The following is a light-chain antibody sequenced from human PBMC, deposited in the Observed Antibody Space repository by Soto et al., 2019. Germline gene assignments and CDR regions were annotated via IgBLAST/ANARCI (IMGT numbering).Light chain of an antibody. CDR2: TAS. J-gene: IGKJ1*01. V-gene: IGKV1-6*01. CDR3: LQDHNYPRT. Sequence: AIPMTQSPSSLSASVGDRVTITCRASQDIRDELGWYQQQPGKAPKVLIYTASNLQSGVPSRFSGSGSGTDFTLTISSLQPEDFATYYCLQDHNYPRTFGQGTKVEIK. CDR1: QDIRDE.